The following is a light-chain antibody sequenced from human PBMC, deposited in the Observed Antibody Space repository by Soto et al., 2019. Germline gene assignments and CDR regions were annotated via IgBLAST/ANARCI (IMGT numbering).Light chain of an antibody. J-gene: IGLJ1*01. CDR1: SSDVGAYNY. Sequence: QSVLTQPASVSGYPGQSITISCTGTSSDVGAYNYVSWYQQHPGKVPKLMIYDVSDRPSGVSNRFSGSKSGNTASLTISGLQAEDEADYYCRSFTSSNSYVFGTGTKLTVL. CDR3: RSFTSSNSYV. CDR2: DVS. V-gene: IGLV2-14*03.